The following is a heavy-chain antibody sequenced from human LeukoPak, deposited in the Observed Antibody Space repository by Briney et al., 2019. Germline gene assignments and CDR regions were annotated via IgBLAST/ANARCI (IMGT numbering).Heavy chain of an antibody. CDR3: ARGRRSNYANWWFDP. CDR2: IYYSGST. D-gene: IGHD4-11*01. V-gene: IGHV4-39*07. CDR1: GGSISSSIYY. Sequence: PSETLSLTCTVSGGSISSSIYYWGWIRQPPGKGLEWIGSIYYSGSTYYNPSLKSRVTISVDTSKNQFSLKLSSVTAADTAVYYCARGRRSNYANWWFDPWGQGTLVTVSS. J-gene: IGHJ5*02.